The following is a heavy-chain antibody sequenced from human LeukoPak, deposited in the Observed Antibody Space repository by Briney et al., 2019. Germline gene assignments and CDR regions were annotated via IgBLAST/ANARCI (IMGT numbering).Heavy chain of an antibody. CDR3: ARYSSGYYYAPNFDY. D-gene: IGHD3-22*01. Sequence: PGGSLRLSCVASGFTFSSYSMNWVRQAPGKGLEWVSSISSSSSYIYYADSVKGRFTISRDNAKNSLYLQMNSLRAEDTAVYYCARYSSGYYYAPNFDYWGQGTLDTVSS. CDR1: GFTFSSYS. V-gene: IGHV3-21*01. CDR2: ISSSSSYI. J-gene: IGHJ4*02.